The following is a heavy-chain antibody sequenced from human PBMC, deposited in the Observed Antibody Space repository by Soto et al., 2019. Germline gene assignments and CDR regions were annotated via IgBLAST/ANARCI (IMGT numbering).Heavy chain of an antibody. CDR1: GGAFSGYI. CDR3: ARGLITGSQYSGKDAFDI. Sequence: SETLSLTSGVDGGAFSGYIWTWIGQTAGKGLQWIGQINHSGSANYNPSLKSRVTISVHTSNSQFSLELSSVTAADTAVYYCARGLITGSQYSGKDAFDIWGQGTMVTVS. V-gene: IGHV4-34*01. D-gene: IGHD1-26*01. CDR2: INHSGSA. J-gene: IGHJ3*02.